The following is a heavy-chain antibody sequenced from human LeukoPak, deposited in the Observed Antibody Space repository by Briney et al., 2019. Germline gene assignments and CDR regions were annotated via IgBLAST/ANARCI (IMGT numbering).Heavy chain of an antibody. D-gene: IGHD1-26*01. CDR1: AFSLNAYN. V-gene: IGHV3-21*04. J-gene: IGHJ4*02. Sequence: GGSLRLSCAASAFSLNAYNMNWVRQAPGKGLEWVSSISYTGTYIYYADSVKGRFTISRDNAQNSLYLQMNSLRAEDTAIFYCVRDRGTYRPIDYWGQGTLVTVSS. CDR3: VRDRGTYRPIDY. CDR2: ISYTGTYI.